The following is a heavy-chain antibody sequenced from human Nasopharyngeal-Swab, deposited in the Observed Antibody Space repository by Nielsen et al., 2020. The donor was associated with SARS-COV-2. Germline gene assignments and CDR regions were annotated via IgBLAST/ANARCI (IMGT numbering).Heavy chain of an antibody. CDR2: ISFDGRRT. Sequence: WIRQPPGKGLEWVAVISFDGRRTYYADSVKGRFTISRDNPQNTPYLQMNSLRGEDTALFYCARGGSPGNYFYYMDVWGKGTTVTVSS. J-gene: IGHJ6*03. D-gene: IGHD3-10*01. CDR3: ARGGSPGNYFYYMDV. V-gene: IGHV3-30*04.